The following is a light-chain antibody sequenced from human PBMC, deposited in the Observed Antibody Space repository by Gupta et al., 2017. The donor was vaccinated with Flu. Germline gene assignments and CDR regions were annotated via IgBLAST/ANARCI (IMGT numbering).Light chain of an antibody. CDR3: AAWDASLNSWV. V-gene: IGLV1-47*01. Sequence: QSVLTQPPSASGTPGQRVTISCSGSSSNIGSGYVYWYQQLPGTAPKLLIQRNNERPSGVPDRFSASKSGTSASLVISGLRSEDEADYYCAAWDASLNSWVFGGGTKVTVL. CDR2: RNN. CDR1: SSNIGSGY. J-gene: IGLJ3*02.